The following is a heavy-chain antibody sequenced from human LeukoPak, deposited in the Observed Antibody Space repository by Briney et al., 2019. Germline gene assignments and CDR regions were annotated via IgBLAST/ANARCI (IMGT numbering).Heavy chain of an antibody. Sequence: SETLSLTCTVSGGSISRYYWSWIRQPPGKGLEWIGYIYTSGSTNYNPSLKSRVTISVDTSKNQFSLKLSSVTAADTAVYYCARRVNAYYTGYFDYWGQGTLVTVSS. CDR1: GGSISRYY. V-gene: IGHV4-4*09. CDR2: IYTSGST. J-gene: IGHJ4*02. CDR3: ARRVNAYYTGYFDY. D-gene: IGHD3-3*01.